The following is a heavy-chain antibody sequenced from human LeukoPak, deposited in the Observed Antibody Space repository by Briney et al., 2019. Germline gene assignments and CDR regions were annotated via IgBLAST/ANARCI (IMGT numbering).Heavy chain of an antibody. Sequence: PSETLSLTCTISGDSSIHYWTWIRPPVGKGLAWIGRMSATGSPNYNTSLKSRITMSLDTSKNQFYLKLTSVTAADTAIYYCARDSFGINAFSFWGQGTVVTVSS. D-gene: IGHD3-10*01. J-gene: IGHJ3*01. CDR3: ARDSFGINAFSF. CDR2: MSATGSP. CDR1: GDSSIHY. V-gene: IGHV4-4*07.